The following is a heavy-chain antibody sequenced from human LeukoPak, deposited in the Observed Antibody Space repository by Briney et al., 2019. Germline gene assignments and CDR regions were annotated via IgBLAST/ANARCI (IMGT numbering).Heavy chain of an antibody. CDR3: ARGRELAAPSQLGY. D-gene: IGHD3-10*01. J-gene: IGHJ4*02. V-gene: IGHV4-34*01. Sequence: SETLSLTCSVYGGSFSGYYWSWIRQPPGKGLEWIGEINHSGSTNYNPSLKSRVTISVDTSKNQFSLKLSSVTAADTAVYYCARGRELAAPSQLGYWGQGTLVTVSS. CDR1: GGSFSGYY. CDR2: INHSGST.